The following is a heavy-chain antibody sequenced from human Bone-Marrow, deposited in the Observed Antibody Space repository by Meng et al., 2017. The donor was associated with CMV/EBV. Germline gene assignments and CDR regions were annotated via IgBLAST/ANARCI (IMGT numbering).Heavy chain of an antibody. J-gene: IGHJ4*02. CDR2: IRYDGSNK. CDR1: GFPFSSYG. D-gene: IGHD3-3*01. CDR3: AKEQHPITIFGVAPFVGDY. Sequence: GESLKLSCAASGFPFSSYGMHWVRQAPGKGLEWVAFIRYDGSNKYYADSVKGRFTISRDNSKNTLYLQMNSLRAEDTAVYYCAKEQHPITIFGVAPFVGDYWGQGTLVTVSS. V-gene: IGHV3-30*02.